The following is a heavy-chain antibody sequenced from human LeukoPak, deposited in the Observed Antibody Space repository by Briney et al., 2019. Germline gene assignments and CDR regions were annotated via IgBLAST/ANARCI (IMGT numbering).Heavy chain of an antibody. J-gene: IGHJ4*02. Sequence: SETLSLTCAVYGGSFSGYYWSWIRQPPGKGLEWIGEINHSGSTNYNPSLKSRVTISVDTSKNQFSLKLSSVTAADTAVYYCARGGPIYGSGSYYNPNNDYWGQGTLVTVSS. CDR3: ARGGPIYGSGSYYNPNNDY. V-gene: IGHV4-34*01. CDR2: INHSGST. D-gene: IGHD3-10*01. CDR1: GGSFSGYY.